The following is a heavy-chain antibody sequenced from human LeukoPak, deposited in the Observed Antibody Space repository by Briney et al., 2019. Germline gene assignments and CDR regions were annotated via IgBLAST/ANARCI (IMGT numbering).Heavy chain of an antibody. Sequence: ASETLSLTCTVSGGSISSYYWSWIRQPPGKGLEWIGYIYYSGSTNYNPSLKSRVTISVDTSKNQFPLNLISVTAADTAVYYCARGAHSYDTSGYLMPFNYWGQGTLVTVSS. CDR1: GGSISSYY. CDR3: ARGAHSYDTSGYLMPFNY. J-gene: IGHJ4*02. CDR2: IYYSGST. D-gene: IGHD3-22*01. V-gene: IGHV4-59*01.